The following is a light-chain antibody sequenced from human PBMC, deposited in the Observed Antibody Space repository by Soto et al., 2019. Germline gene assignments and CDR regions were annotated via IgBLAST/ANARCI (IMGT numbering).Light chain of an antibody. V-gene: IGKV3-20*01. CDR3: QQYKNWPPLT. CDR2: GAS. J-gene: IGKJ5*01. CDR1: QSVGSSY. Sequence: ETVFPRAPRILYLSPEERATLSCRASQSVGSSYLAWYQQKPGQTPRLLIYGASSGATRIPDWFCGGGSGTEFTLTVSSLQSEDFSVSYCQQYKNWPPLTFGQGTRLEI.